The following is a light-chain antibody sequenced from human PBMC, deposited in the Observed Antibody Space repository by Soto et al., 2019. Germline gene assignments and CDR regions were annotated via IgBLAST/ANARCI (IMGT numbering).Light chain of an antibody. V-gene: IGKV3-20*01. CDR2: GAS. J-gene: IGKJ2*01. CDR1: QSVNSNY. CDR3: QQYGSAYT. Sequence: EIVLTQSPGTLSLSPGEGATLSCRASQSVNSNYFAWYQQKPGQAPRLLIYGASNRATGIPDRFSGSGSGTESTLFISRSEPEDFAVYYCQQYGSAYTFGQGTKLEIK.